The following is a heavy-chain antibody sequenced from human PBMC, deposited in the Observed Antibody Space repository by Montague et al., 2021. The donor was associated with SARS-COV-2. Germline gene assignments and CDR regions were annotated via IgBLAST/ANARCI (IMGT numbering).Heavy chain of an antibody. V-gene: IGHV4-61*02. D-gene: IGHD3-3*01. CDR1: GGSISSGGYY. CDR3: ARASITIFGVADYGMDV. J-gene: IGHJ6*02. CDR2: IYTSGST. Sequence: TLSLTCTVSGGSISSGGYYWSWIRQPAGKGLEWIGRIYTSGSTNYNPSLKSRVTISVDTSKNRFSLKLSSVTAADTAVYYCARASITIFGVADYGMDVWGQGTTVTVSS.